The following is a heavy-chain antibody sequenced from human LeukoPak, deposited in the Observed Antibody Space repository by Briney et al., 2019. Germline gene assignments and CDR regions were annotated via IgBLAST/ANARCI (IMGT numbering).Heavy chain of an antibody. D-gene: IGHD6-13*01. Sequence: GGSLRLSCAASGFTFSSYAMHWVRQAPGKGLEWVAVISYDGSNKYYADSVKGRFTISRDNSKNTLYLRMNSLRAEDTAVYYCARDWQQLVLDYWGQGTLVTVSS. V-gene: IGHV3-30-3*01. J-gene: IGHJ4*02. CDR1: GFTFSSYA. CDR2: ISYDGSNK. CDR3: ARDWQQLVLDY.